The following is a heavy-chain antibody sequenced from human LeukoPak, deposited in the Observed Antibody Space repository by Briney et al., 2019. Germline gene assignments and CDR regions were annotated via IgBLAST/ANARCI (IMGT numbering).Heavy chain of an antibody. Sequence: SETLSLTCAVYGGSFSGYYWSWIRQPPGKGLEWIGEINHSGSTNYNPSLKSRVTISVDTSKNQFSLKLSSVTAADTAVYYCARGRRNYDFWSGYYRERGLDYWGQGTLVTVPS. J-gene: IGHJ4*02. CDR1: GGSFSGYY. CDR3: ARGRRNYDFWSGYYRERGLDY. V-gene: IGHV4-34*01. D-gene: IGHD3-3*01. CDR2: INHSGST.